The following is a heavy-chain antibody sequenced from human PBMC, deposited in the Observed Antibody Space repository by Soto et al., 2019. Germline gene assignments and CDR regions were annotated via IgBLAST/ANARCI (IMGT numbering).Heavy chain of an antibody. CDR3: ARGWVVPAARGGGRYGMDV. CDR2: IIPIFGTA. CDR1: GGTFSSYA. J-gene: IGHJ6*04. Sequence: SVKVSCKASGGTFSSYAISWVRQAPGQVLEWMGGIIPIFGTANYAQKFQGRVTITADESTSTAYMELSSLRSEDTAVYYCARGWVVPAARGGGRYGMDVWGKGTRVTVPS. V-gene: IGHV1-69*13. D-gene: IGHD2-2*01.